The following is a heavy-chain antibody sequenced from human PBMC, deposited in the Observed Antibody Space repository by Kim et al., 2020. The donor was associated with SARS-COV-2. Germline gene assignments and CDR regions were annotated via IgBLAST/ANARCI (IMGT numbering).Heavy chain of an antibody. Sequence: ASVKVSCKASGYTFTTFALYWVRRAPGQRLEWMGWINGGNGNTRYSQKFQDRVSITRDTSATKAYLELSGLRSEDTAVYYRAREAVAGSFDYWGQGTLVTVSS. D-gene: IGHD6-19*01. CDR2: INGGNGNT. V-gene: IGHV1-3*01. CDR1: GYTFTTFA. CDR3: AREAVAGSFDY. J-gene: IGHJ4*02.